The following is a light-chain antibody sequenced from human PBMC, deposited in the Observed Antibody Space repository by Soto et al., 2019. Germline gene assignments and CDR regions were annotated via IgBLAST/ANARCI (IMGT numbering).Light chain of an antibody. J-gene: IGLJ1*01. Sequence: QSVLTQPASVSGSPGQSITISCTGTSSDVGSYNLVSWYQQHPGKAPKLMIYEVSKRPSGVSNRFSGSKSGNTASLTISGLQAEDEADYYCCSYAGSSYGFGTGTKVTVL. CDR2: EVS. CDR1: SSDVGSYNL. CDR3: CSYAGSSYG. V-gene: IGLV2-23*02.